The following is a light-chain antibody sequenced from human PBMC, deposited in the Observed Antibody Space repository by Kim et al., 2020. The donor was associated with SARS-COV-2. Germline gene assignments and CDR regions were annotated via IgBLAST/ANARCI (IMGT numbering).Light chain of an antibody. V-gene: IGLV3-21*04. CDR2: YDT. Sequence: PGKTATITCGGDDIGTKSVHWYQQQPGQAPVLVIYYDTDRPSGIPERFSASNSGNTATLTVSRVEAGDEADYYCQVWDSGSDQWVFGGGTQLTVL. J-gene: IGLJ3*02. CDR3: QVWDSGSDQWV. CDR1: DIGTKS.